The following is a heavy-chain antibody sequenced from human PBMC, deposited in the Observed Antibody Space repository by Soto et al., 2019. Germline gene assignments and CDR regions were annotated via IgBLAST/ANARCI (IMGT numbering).Heavy chain of an antibody. CDR3: ARAIKRWEVNYYFDF. J-gene: IGHJ4*02. CDR2: IVVDSNTA. Sequence: QVVLLQSGAEVKEPGSSVRVSCQVSGSTFNNFAFSWVRQAPGHGPEWMGGIVVDSNTAEYSQRFQDRVTITADTSTENLYMELGSLTFEDTAVYYCARAIKRWEVNYYFDFWGQGTLVTVSS. V-gene: IGHV1-69*06. CDR1: GSTFNNFA. D-gene: IGHD1-26*01.